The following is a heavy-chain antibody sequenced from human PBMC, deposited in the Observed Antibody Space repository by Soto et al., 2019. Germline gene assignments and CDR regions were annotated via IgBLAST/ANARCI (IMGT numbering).Heavy chain of an antibody. CDR2: IDWDDDK. D-gene: IGHD4-4*01. J-gene: IGHJ6*02. V-gene: IGHV2-70*01. CDR1: GFSLSTSGMC. CDR3: ARIPGLSTVTHLNGMDV. Sequence: GAGPTQVNPTQTLTLTCTLSGFSLSTSGMCVSWIRQPPGKALEWLALIDWDDDKYYSTSLKTRLTISKDTSKNQVVLTMTNMDPVDTATYYCARIPGLSTVTHLNGMDVWGQGTTVTVSS.